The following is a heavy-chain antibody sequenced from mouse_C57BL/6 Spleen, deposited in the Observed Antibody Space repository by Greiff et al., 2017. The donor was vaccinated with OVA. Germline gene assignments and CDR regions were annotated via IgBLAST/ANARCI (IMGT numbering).Heavy chain of an antibody. CDR3: ARSNYRAWFAY. CDR2: ISSGSNTI. Sequence: EVMLVESGGGLVKPGGSLKLSCAASGFTFSDYGMHWVRQAPEKGLEWVAYISSGSNTIYYADTVKGRFTISRDNAKNTLFLQMTSLRSEDTAMYYCARSNYRAWFAYWGQGTLVTVSA. CDR1: GFTFSDYG. J-gene: IGHJ3*01. V-gene: IGHV5-17*01. D-gene: IGHD2-5*01.